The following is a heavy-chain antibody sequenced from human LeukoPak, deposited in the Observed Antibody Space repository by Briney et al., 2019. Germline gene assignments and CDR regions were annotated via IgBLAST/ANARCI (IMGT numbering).Heavy chain of an antibody. Sequence: GGSLRLSCAASGFTFSSYSMNWVRQAPGKGLEWVSSISSSSSYIYYADSVKGRFTISRDNAKNSLYLQMDSLRAEDTAVYYCARDRSSGWYYDYWGQGTLVTVSS. J-gene: IGHJ4*02. CDR3: ARDRSSGWYYDY. D-gene: IGHD6-19*01. V-gene: IGHV3-21*03. CDR2: ISSSSSYI. CDR1: GFTFSSYS.